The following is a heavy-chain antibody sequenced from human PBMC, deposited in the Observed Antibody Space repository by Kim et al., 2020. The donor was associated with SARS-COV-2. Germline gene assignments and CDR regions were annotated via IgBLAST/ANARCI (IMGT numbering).Heavy chain of an antibody. V-gene: IGHV3-73*01. CDR2: IRSKANSYAT. CDR3: TRVNPISGGWYDAFDI. J-gene: IGHJ3*02. Sequence: GGSLRLSCAASGFTFSGSTMHWVRQASGKGLEWVGRIRSKANSYATAYAASVKGRFTISRDDSQNTAYLQMNSLKTEYTAVYYCTRVNPISGGWYDAFDIWGQGTMVTVSS. D-gene: IGHD6-19*01. CDR1: GFTFSGST.